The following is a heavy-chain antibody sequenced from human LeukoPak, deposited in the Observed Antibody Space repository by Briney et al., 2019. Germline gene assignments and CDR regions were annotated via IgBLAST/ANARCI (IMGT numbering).Heavy chain of an antibody. D-gene: IGHD2-21*02. CDR1: GGSFSGYY. J-gene: IGHJ4*02. CDR3: ARVLAYCGGDCYFDY. Sequence: SGTLSLTCAVYGGSFSGYYWSWIRRPPGKGLEWIGEINHSGSTNYNPSLKSRVTISVDKSKNQFSLKLSSVTAADTAVYYCARVLAYCGGDCYFDYWGQGTLVTVSS. CDR2: INHSGST. V-gene: IGHV4-34*01.